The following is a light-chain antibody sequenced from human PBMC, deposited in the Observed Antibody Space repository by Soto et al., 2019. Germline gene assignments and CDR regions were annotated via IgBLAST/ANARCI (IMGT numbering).Light chain of an antibody. Sequence: EIVVTQSPATLSLSPGERATLSCRASQSVSSSYLAWYQQKPGQAPRLLIYGASSRATGIPDRFTGSGSGTDFTLTISRLEPEDFAVFYCHQYGSSPQTFGQGTKVDIK. CDR1: QSVSSSY. V-gene: IGKV3-20*01. J-gene: IGKJ1*01. CDR2: GAS. CDR3: HQYGSSPQT.